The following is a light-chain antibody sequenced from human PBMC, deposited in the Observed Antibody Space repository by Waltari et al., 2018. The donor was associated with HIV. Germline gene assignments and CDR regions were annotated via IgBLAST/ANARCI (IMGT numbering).Light chain of an antibody. J-gene: IGKJ2*01. CDR2: WAS. CDR3: QQHFTSPYT. CDR1: QSVLNSSSNKNS. Sequence: DIVMTQSPDSLAVSLGERATINCKSSQSVLNSSSNKNSLAWYQQKSGQPPNLRMYWASTRESGVPERFSGSGSGTDFTLTISSLQAADVAVYYCQQHFTSPYTFGQGTKLEI. V-gene: IGKV4-1*01.